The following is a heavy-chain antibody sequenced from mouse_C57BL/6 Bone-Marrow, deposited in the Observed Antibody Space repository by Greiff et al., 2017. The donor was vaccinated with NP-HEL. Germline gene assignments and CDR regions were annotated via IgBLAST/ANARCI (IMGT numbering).Heavy chain of an antibody. Sequence: VQLMESGAELVRPGASVTLSCKASGYTFPDYEMHWVKQTPVHGLEWIGAIDPETGGTAYNQKLKGKVILTADKSSSTAYMELRSLTSEDSAVYYCTRSDPYYFDYWGQGTTLTVSS. V-gene: IGHV1-15*01. CDR3: TRSDPYYFDY. J-gene: IGHJ2*01. CDR1: GYTFPDYE. CDR2: IDPETGGT.